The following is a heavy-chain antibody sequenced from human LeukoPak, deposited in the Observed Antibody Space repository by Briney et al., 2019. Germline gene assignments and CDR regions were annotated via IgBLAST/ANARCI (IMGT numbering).Heavy chain of an antibody. Sequence: PSQTLSLTCTVSGGSISSGGYYWSWIRQPPGKGLEWIGYIYHSGSTYYSPSLKSRVTISVDTSKNQFSLKLSSVTAADTAVYYCAARMDYYDSRTPARAFDIWGQGTMVTVSS. J-gene: IGHJ3*02. CDR2: IYHSGST. V-gene: IGHV4-30-2*01. CDR1: GGSISSGGYY. CDR3: AARMDYYDSRTPARAFDI. D-gene: IGHD3-22*01.